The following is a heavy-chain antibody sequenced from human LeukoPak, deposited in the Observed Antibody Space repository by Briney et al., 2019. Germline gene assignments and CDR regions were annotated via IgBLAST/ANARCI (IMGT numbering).Heavy chain of an antibody. CDR3: AREDSYDGVDAFDI. CDR1: GFTFSSYW. V-gene: IGHV3-7*01. J-gene: IGHJ3*02. Sequence: PGGSLRLSCAASGFTFSSYWMSWVRQAPGKGLEWVANIKQDGSEKYYVDSVKGRFTISRDNAKNSLYLQMNSLRAEDTAVYYCAREDSYDGVDAFDIWGKGTMATVS. D-gene: IGHD3-22*01. CDR2: IKQDGSEK.